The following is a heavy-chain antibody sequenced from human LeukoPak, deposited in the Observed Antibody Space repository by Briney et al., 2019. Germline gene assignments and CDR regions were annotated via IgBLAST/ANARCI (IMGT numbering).Heavy chain of an antibody. V-gene: IGHV3-23*01. CDR3: AKGRALEVVAAFNY. D-gene: IGHD2-15*01. CDR2: ISGSGANT. J-gene: IGHJ4*02. Sequence: GGSLRLSCAASGFTFSNYAMSWVRQAPGRGLEWVSTISGSGANTYYADSVKGRFTISRDNSKNTLYLQMNSLGADDTAIYYCAKGRALEVVAAFNYWGQGTVVTASS. CDR1: GFTFSNYA.